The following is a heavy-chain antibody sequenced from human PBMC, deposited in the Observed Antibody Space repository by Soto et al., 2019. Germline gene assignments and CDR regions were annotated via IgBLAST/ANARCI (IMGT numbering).Heavy chain of an antibody. J-gene: IGHJ4*02. V-gene: IGHV3-23*01. Sequence: EVQLLESGGGLIQPGGSLRLSCAASGFTFSTYAMGWVRQAPGKGLEWVSVMSNSGDLKYYAESVKGRFTISRDNSENTLFLQMSSLTAEDTAVYYCAKDDARTSVWYFFDSWGQGTLVTVSS. CDR1: GFTFSTYA. CDR3: AKDDARTSVWYFFDS. D-gene: IGHD6-19*01. CDR2: MSNSGDLK.